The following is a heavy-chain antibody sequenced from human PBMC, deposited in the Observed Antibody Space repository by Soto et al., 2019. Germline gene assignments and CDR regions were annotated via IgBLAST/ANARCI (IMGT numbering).Heavy chain of an antibody. J-gene: IGHJ4*02. Sequence: PGGSLRLSCAAFGFDFNKYAMTWVRQAPGKGLQRVSSITSNGDSTYYADSVKGRFTTSRDNSKNTLYLQMNSLRADDTAVFYCAKDSPYYTTSPFYFDSWGQGTMVTVSS. CDR1: GFDFNKYA. V-gene: IGHV3-23*01. CDR3: AKDSPYYTTSPFYFDS. D-gene: IGHD3-3*01. CDR2: ITSNGDST.